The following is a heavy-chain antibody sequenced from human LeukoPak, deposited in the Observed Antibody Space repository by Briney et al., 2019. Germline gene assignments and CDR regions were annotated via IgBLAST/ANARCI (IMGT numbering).Heavy chain of an antibody. D-gene: IGHD2-2*01. CDR1: GYTFTSYA. Sequence: ASVKVSCKASGYTFTSYAMHWVRQAPGQGLEWMGWINPNTGDTKFAQNFQDRVTMTWDTSVSTAYMELSSLTSDDTAVYYCASKGDGFCSSSRCQGAFDYWGQGSMVTVSS. V-gene: IGHV1-2*02. J-gene: IGHJ3*01. CDR3: ASKGDGFCSSSRCQGAFDY. CDR2: INPNTGDT.